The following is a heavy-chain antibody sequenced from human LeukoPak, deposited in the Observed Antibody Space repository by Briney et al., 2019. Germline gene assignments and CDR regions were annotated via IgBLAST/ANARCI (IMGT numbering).Heavy chain of an antibody. D-gene: IGHD4-17*01. Sequence: PGGSLRLSCAASGFTFNSYAMLWVRQAPGKGLEWVSTITGTGGSTYYADSVKGRFAISRDNSKNTLYLQMNSLRVEDTAIYYCAKVAYGESFDYWGQGTLVTVSS. CDR1: GFTFNSYA. CDR2: ITGTGGST. J-gene: IGHJ4*02. V-gene: IGHV3-23*01. CDR3: AKVAYGESFDY.